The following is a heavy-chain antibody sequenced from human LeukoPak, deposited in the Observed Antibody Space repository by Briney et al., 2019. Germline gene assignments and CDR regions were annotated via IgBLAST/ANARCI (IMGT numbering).Heavy chain of an antibody. CDR1: GYSFTCYF. J-gene: IGHJ4*02. CDR3: AREDSSSWFDC. V-gene: IGHV1-2*02. D-gene: IGHD6-13*01. Sequence: ASVKVSCKASGYSFTCYFIHWVRQAPGQGLEWMGWINPNTGDTTYAPRFQGRVTMTRDTSISTAYMDLSRLTSDDTAVYYCAREDSSSWFDCWGQGTLVTVSS. CDR2: INPNTGDT.